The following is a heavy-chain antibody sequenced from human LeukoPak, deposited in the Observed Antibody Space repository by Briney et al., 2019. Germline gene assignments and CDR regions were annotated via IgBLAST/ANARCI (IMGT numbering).Heavy chain of an antibody. D-gene: IGHD3-22*01. CDR2: IYTSGST. Sequence: SETLSLTCTVSGGSISSGSYYWSWIRQPAGKGLEWIGRIYTSGSTNYNPSLKSRVTISVDTSKNQFSLKLSSVTAADTAVYYCARGLTYYYDSSGYGVVDYWGQGTLVTVSS. CDR1: GGSISSGSYY. CDR3: ARGLTYYYDSSGYGVVDY. V-gene: IGHV4-61*02. J-gene: IGHJ4*02.